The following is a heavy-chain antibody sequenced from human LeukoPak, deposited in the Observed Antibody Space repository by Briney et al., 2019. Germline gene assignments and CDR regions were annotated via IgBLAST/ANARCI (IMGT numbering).Heavy chain of an antibody. D-gene: IGHD3-16*01. CDR1: DESFSGYLSDSY. J-gene: IGHJ4*02. Sequence: SSEPLSLTCALYDESFSGYLSDSYWSWVRRPPGKGREWIGEIDRHVNTNCGPPLKSRVTISIQTSKSQFSLNLNSVTDADTAVYYCARRGGGNYPYYFDYWGRGTPVTVSS. CDR3: ARRGGGNYPYYFDY. V-gene: IGHV4-34*01. CDR2: IDRHVNT.